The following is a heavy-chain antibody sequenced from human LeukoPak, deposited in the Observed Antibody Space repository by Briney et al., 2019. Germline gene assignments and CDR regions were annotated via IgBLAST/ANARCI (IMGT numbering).Heavy chain of an antibody. J-gene: IGHJ4*02. CDR2: ISWDSGTK. CDR1: GFTFVDYV. V-gene: IGHV3-9*01. Sequence: PGGSLRLSCAASGFTFVDYVMHWVRQVPGKGLEWVSGISWDSGTKDYADSVKGRFTISRDNAKNSLYLQMSSLRPEDTALYYCAKDLGGTYWGGHYFDCWGQGTLVTVSS. D-gene: IGHD1-26*01. CDR3: AKDLGGTYWGGHYFDC.